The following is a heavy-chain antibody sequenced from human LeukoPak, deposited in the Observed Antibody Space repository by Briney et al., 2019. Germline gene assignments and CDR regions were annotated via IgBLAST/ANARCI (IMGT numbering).Heavy chain of an antibody. V-gene: IGHV1-69*13. J-gene: IGHJ5*02. CDR3: ARVYCSSTSCSNWFDP. CDR2: IIPIFGTA. Sequence: SVKVSCKASGGTFSSYAISWVRQAPGQGLEWMGGIIPIFGTANYAQKFQGRVTITADESTSTAYMELSSLRSEDTAVYYCARVYCSSTSCSNWFDPWGQGTLVTVSS. D-gene: IGHD2-2*01. CDR1: GGTFSSYA.